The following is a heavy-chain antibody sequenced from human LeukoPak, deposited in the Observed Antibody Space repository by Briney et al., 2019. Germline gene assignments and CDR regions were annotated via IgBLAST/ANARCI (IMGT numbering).Heavy chain of an antibody. D-gene: IGHD6-13*01. J-gene: IGHJ4*02. CDR2: TYYRSRWYN. CDR1: GDSVSSNSAA. V-gene: IGHV6-1*01. CDR3: ARSADGTLDY. Sequence: SQTLSLTCAVSGDSVSSNSAAWNWIRQSPSRGLEWLGRTYYRSRWYNDYAVSVKSRITVNPDTSKNQFSLHLNSVTPDDTAVYYCARSADGTLDYWGQGTLVTVSS.